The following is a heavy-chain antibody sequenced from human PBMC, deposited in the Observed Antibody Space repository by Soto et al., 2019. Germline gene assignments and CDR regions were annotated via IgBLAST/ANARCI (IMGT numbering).Heavy chain of an antibody. V-gene: IGHV3-23*01. Sequence: EVQLLESGGGLVQPGGSLRLSCAASGFTFDSYAMNWVRQAPGKGLEWVSTISGSGDYTYYADSVKGRFTISTDNSKNMMYLQMNSLRADDTAVYYCAKNRGLQYYFDYWGQGTLVTVSS. J-gene: IGHJ4*02. CDR1: GFTFDSYA. CDR3: AKNRGLQYYFDY. CDR2: ISGSGDYT.